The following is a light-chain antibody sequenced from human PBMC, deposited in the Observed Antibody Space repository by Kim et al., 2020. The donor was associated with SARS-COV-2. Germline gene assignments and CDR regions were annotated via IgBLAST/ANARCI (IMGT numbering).Light chain of an antibody. CDR3: QQYSSSPLG. CDR2: GAS. CDR1: QSVSSSY. Sequence: EIVLTQSPGTLSLSPGERATLSCRASQSVSSSYLAWYQQKPGQAPRLLIYGASSRATGIPDRFSGSGSGTDFTLTISRLEPEDFAVYYCQQYSSSPLGFGQGTKVDIK. J-gene: IGKJ1*01. V-gene: IGKV3-20*01.